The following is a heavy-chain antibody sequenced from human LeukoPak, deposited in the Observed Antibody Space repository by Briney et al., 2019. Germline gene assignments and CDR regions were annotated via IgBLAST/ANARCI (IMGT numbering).Heavy chain of an antibody. CDR3: ARDLWTVAGTGAYYYYYYMDV. CDR2: IKQDGSEK. J-gene: IGHJ6*03. Sequence: PGGSLRLSCAASGFNFRIYWMSWVRQAPGKGLEWVANIKQDGSEKYYVDSVKGRFTISRDNAKNSLYLQMNSLRAEDTAVYYCARDLWTVAGTGAYYYYYYMDVWGKGTTVTVSS. V-gene: IGHV3-7*01. CDR1: GFNFRIYW. D-gene: IGHD6-19*01.